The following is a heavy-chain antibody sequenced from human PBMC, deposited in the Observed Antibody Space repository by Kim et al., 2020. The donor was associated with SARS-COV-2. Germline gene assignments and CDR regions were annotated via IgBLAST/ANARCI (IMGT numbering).Heavy chain of an antibody. CDR1: GFTFSNAW. J-gene: IGHJ4*02. D-gene: IGHD3-9*01. CDR2: IKSKTDGGTT. CDR3: TTAPTDLTPFDY. V-gene: IGHV3-15*01. Sequence: GGSLRLSCAASGFTFSNAWMSWVRQAPGKGLEWVGRIKSKTDGGTTDYAAPVKGRFTISRDDSKNTLYLQMNSLKTEDTAVYYCTTAPTDLTPFDYWGQGTLVTVSS.